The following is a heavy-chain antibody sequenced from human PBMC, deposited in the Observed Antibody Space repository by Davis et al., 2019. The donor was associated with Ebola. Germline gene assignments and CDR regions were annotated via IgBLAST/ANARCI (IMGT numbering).Heavy chain of an antibody. CDR1: GFTFSSYS. CDR2: ISSSSSYI. Sequence: GESLKISCAASGFTFSSYSMNWVRQAPGKGLEWVSSISSSSSYIYYADSVKGRFTISRDNAKNSLYLQMNSLRAEDTAVYYCARYIGTAMVYYYGMDVWGQGTTVTVSS. D-gene: IGHD5-18*01. J-gene: IGHJ6*02. CDR3: ARYIGTAMVYYYGMDV. V-gene: IGHV3-21*01.